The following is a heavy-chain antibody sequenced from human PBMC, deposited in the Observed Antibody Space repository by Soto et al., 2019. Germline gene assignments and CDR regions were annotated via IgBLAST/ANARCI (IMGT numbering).Heavy chain of an antibody. Sequence: AGGSLRLSCAASGFSFSDYSMNWVRQAPGKGLEWVSFISLSGSTTYYTDSVKGRFTISRDNSKNTLYLQMNSLRAEDTAVYYCAKISRSLRSWFDPWGQGTLVTVSS. CDR2: ISLSGSTT. CDR1: GFSFSDYS. CDR3: AKISRSLRSWFDP. D-gene: IGHD2-15*01. V-gene: IGHV3-23*01. J-gene: IGHJ5*02.